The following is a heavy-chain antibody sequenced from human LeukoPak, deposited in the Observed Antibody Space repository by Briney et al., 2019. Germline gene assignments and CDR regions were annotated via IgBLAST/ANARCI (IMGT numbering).Heavy chain of an antibody. CDR3: ARARYFDWLYFDY. CDR2: ISSNGGST. J-gene: IGHJ4*02. CDR1: GFTFSSYA. V-gene: IGHV3-64*01. Sequence: GGSPRLSCAASGFTFSSYAMHWVRQAPGKGLEYVSAISSNGGSTYYANSVKGRFTISRDNSKNTLYLQMGSLRAEDMAVYYCARARYFDWLYFDYWGQGTLVTVSS. D-gene: IGHD3-9*01.